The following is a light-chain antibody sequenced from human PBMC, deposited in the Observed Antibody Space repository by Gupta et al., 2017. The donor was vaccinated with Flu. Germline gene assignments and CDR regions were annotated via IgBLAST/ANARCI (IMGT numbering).Light chain of an antibody. Sequence: QSALTQPASLSGSRGKSATIFCPGTRDDVGRYDYVSWYQHHPGKAPKLIIYEVINRPSGVSDRFSGSKSGYTASLTISGLQAEDEGNYYCSSHTSDSTLVFGSGTSVTV. CDR3: SSHTSDSTLV. J-gene: IGLJ1*01. CDR1: RDDVGRYDY. V-gene: IGLV2-14*01. CDR2: EVI.